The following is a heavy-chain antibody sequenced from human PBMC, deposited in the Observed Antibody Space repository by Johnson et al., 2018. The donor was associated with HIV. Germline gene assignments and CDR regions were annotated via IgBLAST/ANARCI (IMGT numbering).Heavy chain of an antibody. V-gene: IGHV3-47*02. CDR2: IGTAGDK. D-gene: IGHD6-13*01. CDR3: AFSSWYAFDI. J-gene: IGHJ3*02. Sequence: SAIGTAGDKYYADSAQGRFTISRDNSKNTLYLQMNSLRAEDTAVYYCAFSSWYAFDIWGQGTMVTVSS.